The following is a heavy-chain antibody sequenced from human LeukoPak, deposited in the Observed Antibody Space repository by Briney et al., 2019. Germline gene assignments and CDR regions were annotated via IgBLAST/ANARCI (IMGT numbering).Heavy chain of an antibody. J-gene: IGHJ4*02. D-gene: IGHD1-26*01. Sequence: RGSLRLSCAASGFTFSSYSMNWVRQAPGKGLERVSYISSRSTIYYADSVKGRFIISRDNAKNSLYLQMNSLRAEDTAVYYCARGEMGATGYWGQGTLVTVSS. CDR2: ISSRSTI. CDR3: ARGEMGATGY. CDR1: GFTFSSYS. V-gene: IGHV3-48*01.